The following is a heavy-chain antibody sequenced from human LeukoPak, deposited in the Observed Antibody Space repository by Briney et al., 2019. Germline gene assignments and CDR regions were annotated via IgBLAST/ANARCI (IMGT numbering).Heavy chain of an antibody. CDR1: GGSISSGSYY. CDR2: IYTSGST. Sequence: SETLSLTCTVSGGSISSGSYYWSWIRQPAGKGLEWIGRIYTSGSTNYNPSLKSRVTISVDTSKNQFSLKLSSVTAADTAVYYCARGTFTVPIDYWGQGTLVTVSS. J-gene: IGHJ4*02. D-gene: IGHD4-17*01. CDR3: ARGTFTVPIDY. V-gene: IGHV4-61*02.